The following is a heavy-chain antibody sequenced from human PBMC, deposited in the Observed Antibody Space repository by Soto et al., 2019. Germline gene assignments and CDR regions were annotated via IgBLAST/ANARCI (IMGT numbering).Heavy chain of an antibody. Sequence: GGSLRLSCAASGFTFSNYWMHWVRQAPGKGLVWVSRINSDGSSTSYADSVKGRFTISRDNAKNTLYLQMNSLRAEDTAVYYCARAPGRWGSGSWYFDLWGRGTLVTVSS. CDR2: INSDGSST. D-gene: IGHD3-10*01. CDR3: ARAPGRWGSGSWYFDL. J-gene: IGHJ2*01. V-gene: IGHV3-74*01. CDR1: GFTFSNYW.